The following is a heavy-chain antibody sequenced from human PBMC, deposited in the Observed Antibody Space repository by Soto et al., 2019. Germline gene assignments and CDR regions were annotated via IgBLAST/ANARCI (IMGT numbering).Heavy chain of an antibody. CDR2: TYYRSKWYN. V-gene: IGHV6-1*01. J-gene: IGHJ6*02. CDR3: ARDLLGSSFSTYYYYYGMDV. D-gene: IGHD2-15*01. CDR1: GDSVSSNSAA. Sequence: SQTLSLTCVISGDSVSSNSAAWNWIRQSPSRGLEWLGRTYYRSKWYNDYAVSVKSRITINPDTSKNQFSLQLNSVTPEDTAVYCCARDLLGSSFSTYYYYYGMDVWGQGTTVTVSS.